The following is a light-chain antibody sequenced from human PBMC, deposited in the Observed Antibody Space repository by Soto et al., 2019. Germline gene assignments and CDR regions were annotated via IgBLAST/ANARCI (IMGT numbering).Light chain of an antibody. CDR1: QSLPSTW. Sequence: DVQMTQSPSTLSASVGDKVTITCRASQSLPSTWLAWFQQRPWKAPNVLIYKGSALASGVSSRFSGGGSGTAFNLTISSLQPDDFATYAWQQSAARSPWKFGNGTRV. J-gene: IGKJ1*01. CDR2: KGS. V-gene: IGKV1-5*03. CDR3: QQSAARSPWK.